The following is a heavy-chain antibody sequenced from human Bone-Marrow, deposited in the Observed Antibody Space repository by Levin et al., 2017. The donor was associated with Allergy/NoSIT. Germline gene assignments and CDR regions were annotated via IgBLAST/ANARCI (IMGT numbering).Heavy chain of an antibody. CDR3: AKDEGPFSSSFAFDC. CDR2: ISGTGRHI. D-gene: IGHD2-2*01. Sequence: LSLTCAASGFNFASYGMNWVRQAPGKGLEWVSSISGTGRHIYLADSLKGRFTISRDNAKNSLSLQINNLRVEDTAVFYCAKDEGPFSSSFAFDCWGQGALVTVSS. V-gene: IGHV3-21*01. CDR1: GFNFASYG. J-gene: IGHJ4*02.